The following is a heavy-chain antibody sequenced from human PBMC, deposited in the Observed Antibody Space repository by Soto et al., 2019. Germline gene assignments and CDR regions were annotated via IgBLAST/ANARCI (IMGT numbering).Heavy chain of an antibody. CDR3: ARHSRSTMVRGVSRYGMDV. J-gene: IGHJ6*02. V-gene: IGHV5-10-1*01. Sequence: XESLKISCKGSGCSFTSYWISWVRQMPGKGLEWMGRIDPSDSYTNYSPSFQGHVTISADKSISTAYLQWSSLKASDTAMYYCARHSRSTMVRGVSRYGMDVWGQGTTVTVSS. CDR2: IDPSDSYT. CDR1: GCSFTSYW. D-gene: IGHD3-10*01.